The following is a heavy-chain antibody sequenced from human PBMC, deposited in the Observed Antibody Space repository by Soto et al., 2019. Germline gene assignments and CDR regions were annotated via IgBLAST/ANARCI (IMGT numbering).Heavy chain of an antibody. Sequence: GGSLRLSCAASGFSFSSYAMHWVRQAPGKGLEWLGIITYNGNNKYYADSVKGRFTISRDNSRNILYLQMNSLRPEDTAVYYCARDPSEGRVGNWIESWGQGTLVTVSS. CDR3: ARDPSEGRVGNWIES. CDR2: ITYNGNNK. V-gene: IGHV3-30*14. J-gene: IGHJ5*01. CDR1: GFSFSSYA. D-gene: IGHD2-2*01.